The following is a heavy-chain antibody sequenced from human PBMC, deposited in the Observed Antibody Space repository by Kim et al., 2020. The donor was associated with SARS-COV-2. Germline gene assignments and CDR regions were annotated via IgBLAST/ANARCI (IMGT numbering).Heavy chain of an antibody. D-gene: IGHD3-10*01. V-gene: IGHV3-9*01. CDR2: ISWNSGTI. J-gene: IGHJ3*01. Sequence: GGSLRLSCAASGFTFGDYAMQWVRQAPGKGLEFVSTISWNSGTIGYADSVRGRFTISRDNAKNSLYLQMNSLGPEDTAFYYCAKDINYSSGRRAFEVWG. CDR3: AKDINYSSGRRAFEV. CDR1: GFTFGDYA.